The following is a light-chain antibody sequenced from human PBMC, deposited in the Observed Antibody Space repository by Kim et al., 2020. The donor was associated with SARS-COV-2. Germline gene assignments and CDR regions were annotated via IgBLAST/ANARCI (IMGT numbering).Light chain of an antibody. CDR2: AAS. CDR1: QTVSFNY. V-gene: IGKV3-20*01. CDR3: QHYSASPLS. Sequence: DIVLTQSPATLSLSPGERAALSCRASQTVSFNYLAWYQQRPGQAPRLLIYAASNRAAGIPDRFSGSGSGTDFTLTISRLEPEDFAVYYCQHYSASPLSFGQGTKVDIK. J-gene: IGKJ1*01.